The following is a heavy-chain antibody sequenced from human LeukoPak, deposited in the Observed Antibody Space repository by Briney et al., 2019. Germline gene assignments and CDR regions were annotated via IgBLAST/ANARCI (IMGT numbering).Heavy chain of an antibody. CDR2: ISGSGGST. J-gene: IGHJ4*02. CDR3: AKDLNSGRWYGELRDY. CDR1: GFTFSSYA. Sequence: GGSLRLSCAASGFTFSSYAMNWVRQAPGKGLEWVSTISGSGGSTYYADSVKGRFTISRDNSKNTLYLQMNSLRAEDTAVYYCAKDLNSGRWYGELRDYWGQGTLVTVSS. V-gene: IGHV3-23*01. D-gene: IGHD2-15*01.